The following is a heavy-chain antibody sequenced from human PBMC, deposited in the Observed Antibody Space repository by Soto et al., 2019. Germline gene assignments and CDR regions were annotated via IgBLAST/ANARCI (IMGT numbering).Heavy chain of an antibody. D-gene: IGHD5-18*01. Sequence: SETLSLTCAVYGGSFSGYYWSWIRQPPGKGLEWIGEINHSGSTNYNPSLKSRVTISVDTSKNQFSLKLSSVTAADTAVYYCARGRRYSTLIRWWFDPWGQGTLVTVSS. CDR3: ARGRRYSTLIRWWFDP. CDR2: INHSGST. V-gene: IGHV4-34*01. J-gene: IGHJ5*02. CDR1: GGSFSGYY.